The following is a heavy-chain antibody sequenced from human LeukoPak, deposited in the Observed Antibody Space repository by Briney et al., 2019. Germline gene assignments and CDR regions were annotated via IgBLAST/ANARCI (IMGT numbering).Heavy chain of an antibody. V-gene: IGHV1-2*02. D-gene: IGHD4-17*01. Sequence: ASVKVSCKASGYTFSGYYMHRVRQAPGQGLEWMGWINPKSGGTNEAQKFHDRVTMTRDTSIRTAYMEVSRLRSDDTAVYYCAHTKTVTTGRGAFDIWGQGTMVTVSS. CDR3: AHTKTVTTGRGAFDI. J-gene: IGHJ3*02. CDR1: GYTFSGYY. CDR2: INPKSGGT.